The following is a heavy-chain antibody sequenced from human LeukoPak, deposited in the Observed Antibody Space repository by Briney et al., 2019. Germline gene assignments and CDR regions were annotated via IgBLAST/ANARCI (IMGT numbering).Heavy chain of an antibody. CDR1: GFTFSNYA. CDR2: ISNVETNT. Sequence: PGRSLRLSCAASGFTFSNYAMHWVRQAPGKGLEWVAVISNVETNTYYADSVEGRFTISRDNSKNTLYLQLNSLRAEDTSVYYCARDSTYYYASGSSGPHYFDSWGQGTLVTVSS. D-gene: IGHD3-10*01. CDR3: ARDSTYYYASGSSGPHYFDS. J-gene: IGHJ4*02. V-gene: IGHV3-30*01.